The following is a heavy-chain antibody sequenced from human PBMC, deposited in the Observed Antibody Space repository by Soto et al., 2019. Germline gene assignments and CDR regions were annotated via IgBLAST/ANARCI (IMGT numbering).Heavy chain of an antibody. CDR1: GGTFSSYA. V-gene: IGHV1-69*06. Sequence: GASVKVSCKASGGTFSSYAISWVRQAPGQGLEWMGGIIPIFGTANYAQKFQGRVTITADKSTSTAYMELSSLRSEDTAVYYCARGAAAANWYFDLWGRGTLVTVSS. J-gene: IGHJ2*01. D-gene: IGHD6-13*01. CDR2: IIPIFGTA. CDR3: ARGAAAANWYFDL.